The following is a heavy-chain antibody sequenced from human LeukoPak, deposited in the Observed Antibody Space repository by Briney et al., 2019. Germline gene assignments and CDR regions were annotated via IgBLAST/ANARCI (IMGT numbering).Heavy chain of an antibody. Sequence: GGSLRLSCAASGVTFRIYAMSWVRQAPGKGLEWVSTISGSGGGTYYADSVEGRFTISRDNSKNTLYLQMNSLRAEDTAVYYCAKPAYCGGDCSTFYFDYWGQGALVTVSS. V-gene: IGHV3-23*01. J-gene: IGHJ4*02. CDR2: ISGSGGGT. D-gene: IGHD2-21*02. CDR1: GVTFRIYA. CDR3: AKPAYCGGDCSTFYFDY.